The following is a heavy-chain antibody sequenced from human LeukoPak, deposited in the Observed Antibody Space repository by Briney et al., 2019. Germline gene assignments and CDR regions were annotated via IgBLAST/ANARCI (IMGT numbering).Heavy chain of an antibody. CDR2: IWYDGSNK. Sequence: GRSLRLSCAASGFTFSSYGTHWVPQAPGKGLEWVADIWYDGSNKYYADSVKGRFTISRDNSKNTLYLQMNSLRAEDTAVYYCARERGDCSSTSCYAHWFDPWGQGTLVTVSS. D-gene: IGHD2-2*01. CDR1: GFTFSSYG. CDR3: ARERGDCSSTSCYAHWFDP. J-gene: IGHJ5*02. V-gene: IGHV3-33*01.